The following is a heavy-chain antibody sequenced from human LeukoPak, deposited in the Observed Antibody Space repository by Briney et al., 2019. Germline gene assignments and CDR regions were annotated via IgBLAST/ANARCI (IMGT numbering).Heavy chain of an antibody. CDR3: AKGHGIVLVVAAMGVDY. J-gene: IGHJ4*02. CDR1: GFTFSSYG. Sequence: PGGSLRLSCAASGFTFSSYGMHWVRQAPGKGLEWVAVISYDGSNKNCADSVKGRFTISRDNSKNTLYLQMNSLRAEDTAVYYCAKGHGIVLVVAAMGVDYWGQGTLVTVSS. D-gene: IGHD2-15*01. CDR2: ISYDGSNK. V-gene: IGHV3-30*18.